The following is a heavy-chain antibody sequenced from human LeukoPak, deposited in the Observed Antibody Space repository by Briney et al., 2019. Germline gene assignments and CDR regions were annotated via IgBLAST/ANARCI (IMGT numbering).Heavy chain of an antibody. J-gene: IGHJ4*02. V-gene: IGHV3-23*01. D-gene: IGHD3-10*01. CDR1: GFTFSSYA. CDR2: ISGSGGST. CDR3: AKEVTMVRGVILDY. Sequence: GGSLRLSCAASGFTFSSYAMSWVRQAPGKGLEWVSAISGSGGSTYYADSVKGRFTISRDNSKNTLYLQMSSLRAEDTAVYYCAKEVTMVRGVILDYWGQGTLVTVSS.